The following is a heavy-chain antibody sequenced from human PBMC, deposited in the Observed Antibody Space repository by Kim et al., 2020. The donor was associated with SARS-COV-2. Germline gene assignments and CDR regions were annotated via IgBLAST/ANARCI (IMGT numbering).Heavy chain of an antibody. Sequence: ASVKVSCKASGYTFTSYGISWVRQAPGQGLEWMGWISAYNGNTNYAQKLQGRVTMTTDTSTSTAYMELRSLRSDDTAVYYCARDTDFWSGDYSSRRGYYFDYWGQGTLVTVSS. CDR2: ISAYNGNT. J-gene: IGHJ4*02. D-gene: IGHD3-3*01. CDR1: GYTFTSYG. CDR3: ARDTDFWSGDYSSRRGYYFDY. V-gene: IGHV1-18*04.